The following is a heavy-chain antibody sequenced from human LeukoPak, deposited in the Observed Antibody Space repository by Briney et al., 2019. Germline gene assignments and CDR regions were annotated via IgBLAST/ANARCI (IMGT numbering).Heavy chain of an antibody. D-gene: IGHD1-14*01. CDR1: GGSFSNYC. Sequence: SENLSLTCTVSGGSFSNYCWSWSRQPAGKGVEWIGRIYTSGSTNYNPSVKSRVTMSVDTSNNQFSLKLTSVTAADTAVYYCARQPPQYYGMDGWGQGTTVTVSS. V-gene: IGHV4-4*07. CDR3: ARQPPQYYGMDG. J-gene: IGHJ6*02. CDR2: IYTSGST.